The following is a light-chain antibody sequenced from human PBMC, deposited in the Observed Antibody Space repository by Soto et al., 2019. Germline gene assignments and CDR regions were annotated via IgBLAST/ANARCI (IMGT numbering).Light chain of an antibody. CDR3: QQIYSAPFT. J-gene: IGKJ4*01. CDR1: QSITTY. CDR2: AAS. V-gene: IGKV1-39*01. Sequence: DIQMTQSPSSLSASVGDRVTITCRASQSITTYLNWYRQKPGKAPKLLIYAASSLQSGVPSRFSGSGSETEFTLSISSLRPEDFATYFCQQIYSAPFTFGGGTKVEIK.